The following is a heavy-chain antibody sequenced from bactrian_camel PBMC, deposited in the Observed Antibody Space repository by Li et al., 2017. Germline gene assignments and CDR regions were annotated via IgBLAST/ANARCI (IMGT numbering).Heavy chain of an antibody. CDR2: IDSDDGYTI. V-gene: IGHV3S40*01. D-gene: IGHD1*01. J-gene: IGHJ7*01. Sequence: VQLVESGGGLVEAGGSLRLSCAASGFTFSGADMSWVRQAPGKGLEWVSGIDSDDGYTIYYAESVKGRFTISRDNAKNTLSLQMNSLKPEDTAMNYCGRGFSKG. CDR1: GFTFSGAD.